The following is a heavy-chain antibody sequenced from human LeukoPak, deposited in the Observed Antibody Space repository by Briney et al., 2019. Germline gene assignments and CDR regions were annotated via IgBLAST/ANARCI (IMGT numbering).Heavy chain of an antibody. CDR1: GYTFTGFY. Sequence: ASVKVSCKASGYTFTGFYIHWVRQAPGQGLEWVGWINGNSGGTKYAQKFQGRVTMTRDASINTAYMELSRLRSDDTAVYYCARGGIQLWFLVDYWGQGTLVTVSS. CDR3: ARGGIQLWFLVDY. D-gene: IGHD5-18*01. CDR2: INGNSGGT. V-gene: IGHV1-2*02. J-gene: IGHJ4*02.